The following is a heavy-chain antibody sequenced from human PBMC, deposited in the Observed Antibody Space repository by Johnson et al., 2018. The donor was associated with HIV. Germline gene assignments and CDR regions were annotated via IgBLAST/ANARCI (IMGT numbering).Heavy chain of an antibody. Sequence: QVQLVESGGGVVQPGRSLRLSCAASGFTFSSYAMHWVRQAPGKGLEWVAVIWYDGSNKYYADSVKGRFTISRDNSKNTLYLQMNNLRPEDTALYYCARAPSVGADDAFDIWGQGTMVTVSS. CDR1: GFTFSSYA. J-gene: IGHJ3*02. CDR3: ARAPSVGADDAFDI. V-gene: IGHV3-30*04. CDR2: IWYDGSNK. D-gene: IGHD1-26*01.